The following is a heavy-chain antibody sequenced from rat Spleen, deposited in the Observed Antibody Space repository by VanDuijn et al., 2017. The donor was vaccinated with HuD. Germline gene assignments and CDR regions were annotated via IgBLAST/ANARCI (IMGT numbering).Heavy chain of an antibody. J-gene: IGHJ2*01. D-gene: IGHD1-11*01. CDR2: ISYEGSST. V-gene: IGHV5-22*01. CDR3: ARLNYGGFIEEFDY. CDR1: GFTFSDYY. Sequence: EVELVESGGGLVQPGRSLKLSCAASGFTFSDYYMAWVRQAPKKGLEWVASISYEGSSTYYGDSVKGRLTISRDNAKSTLYLQMNSLGSEDTASYDWARLNYGGFIEEFDYWGQGVMVTVSS.